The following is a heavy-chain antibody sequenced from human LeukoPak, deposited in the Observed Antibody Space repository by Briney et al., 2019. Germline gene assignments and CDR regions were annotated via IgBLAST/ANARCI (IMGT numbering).Heavy chain of an antibody. J-gene: IGHJ4*02. Sequence: ASVKVSCKASGYTFTGYYMHWVRQAPGQGLEWMGWINPNSGDTNYAQKFQGRVTISADKSTSTAYMELSSLRSEDTAVYYCASGRTDIVVVPATLRNYFFDYWGQGTLVTVSS. CDR3: ASGRTDIVVVPATLRNYFFDY. V-gene: IGHV1-2*02. D-gene: IGHD2-2*01. CDR2: INPNSGDT. CDR1: GYTFTGYY.